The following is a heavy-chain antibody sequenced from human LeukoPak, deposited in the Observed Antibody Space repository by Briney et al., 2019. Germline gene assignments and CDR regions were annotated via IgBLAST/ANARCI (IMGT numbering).Heavy chain of an antibody. CDR2: ISSSSSTI. CDR3: ARVGDYGSGISTTYLYYYMDV. Sequence: GGSLRLSCAASGFTFSDYGMHWVRQAPGKGLEWVSYISSSSSTIYYADSVKGRFTISRDNAKNSLYLQMNSLRAEDTAVYCCARVGDYGSGISTTYLYYYMDVWGKGTTVTVSS. CDR1: GFTFSDYG. J-gene: IGHJ6*03. V-gene: IGHV3-48*01. D-gene: IGHD3-10*01.